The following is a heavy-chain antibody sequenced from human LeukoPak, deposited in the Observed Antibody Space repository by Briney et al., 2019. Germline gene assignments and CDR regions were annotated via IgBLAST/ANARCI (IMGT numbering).Heavy chain of an antibody. D-gene: IGHD4-11*01. J-gene: IGHJ5*02. V-gene: IGHV4-39*01. CDR1: GGSISSSIYY. CDR2: IYYSGST. CDR3: ARLERGDYKRNWFDP. Sequence: SETLSLTCTVSGGSISSSIYYWGWIRQPPGKGLEWIGSIYYSGSTYYNPSLKSRVTISVDTSKNQFSLKLSSVTAADTAVYYCARLERGDYKRNWFDPWGQGTLVTVSS.